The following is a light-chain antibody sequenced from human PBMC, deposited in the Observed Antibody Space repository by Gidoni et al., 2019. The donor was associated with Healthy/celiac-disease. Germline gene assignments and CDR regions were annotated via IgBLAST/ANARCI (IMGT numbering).Light chain of an antibody. CDR3: QQYSNWPPRT. Sequence: EIVLTHAPATLSVSPGERDTLSCRASQSVSSNLAWYQQKPGQAPRLLIYDASTRATGIPARFSGSGSGTEFTLTISSLQSEDFAVYYCQQYSNWPPRTFGQGTKLEIK. J-gene: IGKJ2*01. CDR2: DAS. V-gene: IGKV3-15*01. CDR1: QSVSSN.